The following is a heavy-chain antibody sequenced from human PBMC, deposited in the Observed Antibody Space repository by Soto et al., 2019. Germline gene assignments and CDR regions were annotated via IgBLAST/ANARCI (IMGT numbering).Heavy chain of an antibody. CDR3: ARDNHYYYGSGSYVVD. J-gene: IGHJ4*02. CDR2: ISYDGSNK. D-gene: IGHD3-10*01. Sequence: QVQLVESGGGVVQPGRSLRLSCAASGFTFSSYAMHWVRQAPGKGLEWVAVISYDGSNKYYADSVKGRFTISRDNSKNTLYLQMNSLRAEDTAVYYCARDNHYYYGSGSYVVDWGQGTLVTVSS. CDR1: GFTFSSYA. V-gene: IGHV3-30-3*01.